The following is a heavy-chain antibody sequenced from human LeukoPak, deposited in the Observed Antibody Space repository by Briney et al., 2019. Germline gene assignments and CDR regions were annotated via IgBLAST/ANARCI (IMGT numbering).Heavy chain of an antibody. CDR1: GYTFTSYG. CDR2: ISAYNGNT. D-gene: IGHD3-3*01. J-gene: IGHJ6*03. Sequence: ASVKVSCKASGYTFTSYGISWVRQAPGQGLEWMGWISAYNGNTNYAQKLQGRVTMTTDTSTSTAYMELRSLRSDDTAVYYCARDFWNNFWSGYYYYMDVWGKGTTVTVSS. CDR3: ARDFWNNFWSGYYYYMDV. V-gene: IGHV1-18*01.